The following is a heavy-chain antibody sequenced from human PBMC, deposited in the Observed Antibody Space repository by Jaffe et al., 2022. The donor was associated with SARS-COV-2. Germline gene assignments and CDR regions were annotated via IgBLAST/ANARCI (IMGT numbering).Heavy chain of an antibody. V-gene: IGHV3-7*01. CDR3: ARVRPQYYFDY. CDR1: GFTFSQNW. J-gene: IGHJ4*02. CDR2: IKEDGSEQ. D-gene: IGHD6-19*01. Sequence: EVQLVESGGGLVQPGGSLRLSCAASGFTFSQNWMSWVRQAPGKGLEWVANIKEDGSEQYYVDSVKGRFTISRDNAKNSLYLQMNSLRAEDTAVYYCARVRPQYYFDYWGQGTLVTVSS.